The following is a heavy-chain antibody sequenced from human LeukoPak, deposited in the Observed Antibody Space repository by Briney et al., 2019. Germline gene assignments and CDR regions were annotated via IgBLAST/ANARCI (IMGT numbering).Heavy chain of an antibody. J-gene: IGHJ4*02. CDR3: AREDADYAFSFDF. CDR2: INPRGGST. D-gene: IGHD4/OR15-4a*01. V-gene: IGHV1-46*01. CDR1: GYTFTRNY. Sequence: ASVKVSCKASGYTFTRNYMHLVRQAPGQRLGLMGIINPRGGSTTYAQKFQGRLTMTRETSTSTVYMELSSLRSEETAVYSCAREDADYAFSFDFWGQGTLVTVSS.